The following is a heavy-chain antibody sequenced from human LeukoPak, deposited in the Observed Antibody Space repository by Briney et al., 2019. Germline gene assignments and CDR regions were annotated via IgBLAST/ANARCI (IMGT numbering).Heavy chain of an antibody. CDR1: GFTFSSYS. CDR3: ARDTHSYGYSDY. V-gene: IGHV3-21*01. D-gene: IGHD5-18*01. J-gene: IGHJ4*02. Sequence: GGSLRLSCAASGFTFSSYSMNWVRHPPGPGLEWVSSISSSSSYIYYEDSVKGRFTISRDNAKNSLYLQMNSLRAEDTAVYYCARDTHSYGYSDYWGQGTLVTVSS. CDR2: ISSSSSYI.